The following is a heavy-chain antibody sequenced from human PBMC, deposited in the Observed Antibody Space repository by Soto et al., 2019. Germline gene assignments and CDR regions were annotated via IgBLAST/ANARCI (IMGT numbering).Heavy chain of an antibody. CDR3: ARSRGFLEWLSPYGMDV. Sequence: SSETLSLTCTVSGGSISSSSYYWGWIRQPPGKGLEWIGSIYYSGSTYYNPSLKSRVTISVDTSKNQFSLKLSSVTAADTAVYYCARSRGFLEWLSPYGMDVWGQGTTVTVSS. CDR2: IYYSGST. J-gene: IGHJ6*02. V-gene: IGHV4-39*01. D-gene: IGHD3-3*01. CDR1: GGSISSSSYY.